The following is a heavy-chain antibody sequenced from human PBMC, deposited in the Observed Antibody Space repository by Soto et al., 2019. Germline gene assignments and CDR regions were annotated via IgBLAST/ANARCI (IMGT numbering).Heavy chain of an antibody. CDR2: IWYDGSNK. J-gene: IGHJ4*02. CDR1: GFTFSSYG. D-gene: IGHD1-26*01. CDR3: ARDIDWYSNSSGFDN. V-gene: IGHV3-33*01. Sequence: LRLSCAASGFTFSSYGMHWVRQAPGKGLEWVAVIWYDGSNKHYADPVKGRFTISRDNSKNTLSLQMNSLRAEDKAIYYCARDIDWYSNSSGFDNWGQGTLVTVSS.